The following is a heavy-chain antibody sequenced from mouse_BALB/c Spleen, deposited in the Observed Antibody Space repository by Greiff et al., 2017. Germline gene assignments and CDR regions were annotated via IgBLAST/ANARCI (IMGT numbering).Heavy chain of an antibody. J-gene: IGHJ4*01. V-gene: IGHV1-5*01. CDR3: TRGKGYGNYNAMDY. D-gene: IGHD2-10*02. CDR2: IYPGNSDT. CDR1: GYTFTSYW. Sequence: VQLKESGTVLARPGASVKMSCKASGYTFTSYWMHWVKQRPGQGLEWIGAIYPGNSDTSYNQKFKGKAKLTAVTSTSTAYMELSSLTNEDSAVYYCTRGKGYGNYNAMDYWGQGTSVTVSS.